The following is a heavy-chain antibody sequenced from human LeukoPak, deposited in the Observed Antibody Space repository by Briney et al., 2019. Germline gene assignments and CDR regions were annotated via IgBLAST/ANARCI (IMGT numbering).Heavy chain of an antibody. Sequence: PGGSLRLSCAASGFTFDDYGMSWVRQDPGKGLEWVSGVNWNGGSTGYADSVKGRFTISRDNAKNSLYLQMNSLRAEDTALYYCARESRGYSYAPHYFAYWGQGTLVTVSS. CDR3: ARESRGYSYAPHYFAY. CDR1: GFTFDDYG. V-gene: IGHV3-20*04. D-gene: IGHD5-18*01. CDR2: VNWNGGST. J-gene: IGHJ4*02.